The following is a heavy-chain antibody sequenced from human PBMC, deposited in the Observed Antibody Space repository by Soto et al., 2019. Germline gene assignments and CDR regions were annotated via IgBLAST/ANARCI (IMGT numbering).Heavy chain of an antibody. CDR2: INSDGSST. D-gene: IGHD2-15*01. CDR3: ARTSLVVPAATREDY. V-gene: IGHV3-74*01. Sequence: EVQLVESGGGLVQPGGSLRPFCASPGFPFSSYWMHLVRPASGKGLVWVSRINSDGSSTSYADSVKGRFTISRDNAKNTVYLQMNSLRAEDTAVYYCARTSLVVPAATREDYWGQGTLVTVSS. J-gene: IGHJ4*02. CDR1: GFPFSSYW.